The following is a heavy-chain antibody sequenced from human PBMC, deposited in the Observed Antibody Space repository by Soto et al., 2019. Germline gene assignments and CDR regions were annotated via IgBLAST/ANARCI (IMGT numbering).Heavy chain of an antibody. V-gene: IGHV3-33*06. CDR3: SKDRTDYYYGMDV. Sequence: GGSLGLCCAASGFTFSSYGMHWVRQAPGKGQEWVAVIWYDGSNKYYADSVKGRFTISRDNSKNTLYLQMNSLRAEDTAVYYFSKDRTDYYYGMDVCTQGTTVTXSS. CDR1: GFTFSSYG. J-gene: IGHJ6*02. D-gene: IGHD1-1*01. CDR2: IWYDGSNK.